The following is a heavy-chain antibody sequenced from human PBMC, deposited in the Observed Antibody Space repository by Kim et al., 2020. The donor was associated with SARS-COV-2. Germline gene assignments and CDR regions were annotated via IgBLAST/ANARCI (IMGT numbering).Heavy chain of an antibody. CDR3: AKVSGGAVYYFDY. D-gene: IGHD2-21*01. V-gene: IGHV3-9*01. CDR2: ISWNSGSI. CDR1: GFTFDDYA. J-gene: IGHJ4*02. Sequence: GGSLRLSCAASGFTFDDYAMHWVRQAPGKGLEWVSGISWNSGSIGYADSVKGRFTISRDNAKNSLYLQMNSLRSEDTALYYCAKVSGGAVYYFDYWGQGTLVTVSS.